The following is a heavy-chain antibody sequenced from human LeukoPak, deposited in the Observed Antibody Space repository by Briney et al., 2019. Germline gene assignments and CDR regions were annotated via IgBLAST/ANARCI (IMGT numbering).Heavy chain of an antibody. J-gene: IGHJ4*02. CDR2: IYYSGST. Sequence: SETLSLTCTVSGGSISSYYWSWIRQRPGKGLEWIGYIYYSGSTNYNPSLKSRVTISVDTSKNQFSLKLSSVTAADTAVYYCARWGAAGLDYWGQGTLVTVSS. D-gene: IGHD6-13*01. CDR1: GGSISSYY. CDR3: ARWGAAGLDY. V-gene: IGHV4-59*01.